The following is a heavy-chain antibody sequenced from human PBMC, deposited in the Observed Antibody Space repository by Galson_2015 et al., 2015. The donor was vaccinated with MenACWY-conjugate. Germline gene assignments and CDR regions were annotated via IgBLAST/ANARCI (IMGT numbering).Heavy chain of an antibody. CDR2: INAGNGYT. D-gene: IGHD5-24*01. Sequence: SVKVSCKASGYTFTTYAMQWVRQAPGQRLEWMGWINAGNGYTKYSPKFQGRVTITRDASASTAYMELSDLTSEDTAVYFCARGAMASIVLYYSHYYMDVWGKGTTVIVSS. CDR1: GYTFTTYA. V-gene: IGHV1-3*01. J-gene: IGHJ6*03. CDR3: ARGAMASIVLYYSHYYMDV.